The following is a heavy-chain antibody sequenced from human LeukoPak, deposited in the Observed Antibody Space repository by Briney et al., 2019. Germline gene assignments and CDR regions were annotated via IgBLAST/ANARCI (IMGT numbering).Heavy chain of an antibody. CDR1: GDSISTGGYY. CDR3: ARALNGYFYAFDS. J-gene: IGHJ4*02. CDR2: FSYTGST. D-gene: IGHD2/OR15-2a*01. Sequence: SETLSLTCTVSGDSISTGGYYWTWIRQHPGKGLEWIGYFSYTGSTYYNPSVKSRVSISVDTSKNQFSLKLTSVTAADTAVYYCARALNGYFYAFDSWGQGTLVTVSS. V-gene: IGHV4-30-4*08.